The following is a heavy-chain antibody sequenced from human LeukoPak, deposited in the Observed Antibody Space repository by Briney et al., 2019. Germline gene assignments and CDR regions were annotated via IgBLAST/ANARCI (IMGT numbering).Heavy chain of an antibody. V-gene: IGHV3-11*01. J-gene: IGHJ6*02. D-gene: IGHD6-13*01. Sequence: TGGSLRLSCAASGFTFSDYYMSWIRQAPGKGLEWVSYISSSGSTIYYADSVKGRFTISRDNAKNSLYLQMNSLRAEDTAVYYCARVSLGQHGSSQQLVQHYYYGMDVWGQGTTVTVSS. CDR3: ARVSLGQHGSSQQLVQHYYYGMDV. CDR1: GFTFSDYY. CDR2: ISSSGSTI.